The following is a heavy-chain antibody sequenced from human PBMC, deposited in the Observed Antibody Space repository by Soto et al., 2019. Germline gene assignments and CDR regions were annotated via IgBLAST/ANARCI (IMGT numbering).Heavy chain of an antibody. D-gene: IGHD2-15*01. Sequence: QVQLVQSGAEVKKPGSSVKVSCKASGGTFSSYAISWVRQAPGQGLEWMGGSIPIFGTANYAQNFQGRVTITADESTSTANMELSSLRSEDTAVYYCARASTVSVRWFTYYFDYWGQGTLVTVSS. CDR3: ARASTVSVRWFTYYFDY. V-gene: IGHV1-69*01. J-gene: IGHJ4*02. CDR2: SIPIFGTA. CDR1: GGTFSSYA.